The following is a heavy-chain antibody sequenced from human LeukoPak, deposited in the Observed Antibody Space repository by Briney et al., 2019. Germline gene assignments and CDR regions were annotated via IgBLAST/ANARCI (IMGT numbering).Heavy chain of an antibody. CDR3: ASHGDSSTAFDI. D-gene: IGHD4-17*01. CDR2: IWYDGSNK. J-gene: IGHJ3*02. CDR1: GFTFSSYG. Sequence: GGSLRLSCAASGFTFSSYGMHWVRQAPGKGPEWVAVIWYDGSNKYYADSVKGRFTISRDNSKNTLYLQMNSLRAEDTAVYYCASHGDSSTAFDIWGQGTMVTVSS. V-gene: IGHV3-33*01.